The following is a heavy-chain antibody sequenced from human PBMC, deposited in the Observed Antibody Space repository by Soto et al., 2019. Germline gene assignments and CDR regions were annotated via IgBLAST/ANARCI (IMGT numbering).Heavy chain of an antibody. J-gene: IGHJ4*02. Sequence: QVQLQESGPGLVKPSETLSLTCTVSGASVSRYYWGSIRQPAGKGLEWIGRLYTGGTTHYNPSLKGRVTMSVDTSKNQFSLKLSSVAAADTAVYYCARVKAVAGPFDYWGQGTLVTVSS. CDR1: GASVSRYY. D-gene: IGHD6-19*01. V-gene: IGHV4-4*07. CDR3: ARVKAVAGPFDY. CDR2: LYTGGTT.